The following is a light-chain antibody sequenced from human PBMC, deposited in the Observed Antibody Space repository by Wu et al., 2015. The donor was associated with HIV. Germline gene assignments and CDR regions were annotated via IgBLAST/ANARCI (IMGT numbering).Light chain of an antibody. J-gene: IGKJ4*01. CDR2: GAV. V-gene: IGKV3-15*01. CDR3: QQYNHWPLT. Sequence: VMTQSPATLSVSPGERATLACRASESVGGDVAWYQQKPGQAPRLLIYGAVTRPTGIPARFRGSGSGTEFTLTFTSMESEDSAVYFCQQYNHWPLTFGAGTKVEI. CDR1: ESVGGD.